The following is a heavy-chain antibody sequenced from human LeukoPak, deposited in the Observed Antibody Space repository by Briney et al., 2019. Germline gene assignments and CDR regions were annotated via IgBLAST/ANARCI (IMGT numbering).Heavy chain of an antibody. Sequence: SVTVSCKASAGTFSSYAISWVRQPPGQGLEWMGRIIPILGIANYAQKFQGRVTITADKSTSTAYMELSSLRSEDTAVYYCARVGLGYRYDNWFDPWGQGTLVTVSS. CDR3: ARVGLGYRYDNWFDP. V-gene: IGHV1-69*04. J-gene: IGHJ5*02. CDR2: IIPILGIA. CDR1: AGTFSSYA. D-gene: IGHD5-18*01.